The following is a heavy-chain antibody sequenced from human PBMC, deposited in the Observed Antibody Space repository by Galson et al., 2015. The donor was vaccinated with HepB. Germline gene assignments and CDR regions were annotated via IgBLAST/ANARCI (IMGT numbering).Heavy chain of an antibody. CDR3: ARLFGGNSDVGRGNDY. V-gene: IGHV1-69*13. J-gene: IGHJ4*02. Sequence: SVKVSCKASGGTFSSYAISWVRQAPGQGLEWMGGIIPIFGTANYAQKFQGRVTITADESTSTAYMELSSLRSEDTAVYYCARLFGGNSDVGRGNDYWGQGTLVTVSS. CDR2: IIPIFGTA. D-gene: IGHD4-23*01. CDR1: GGTFSSYA.